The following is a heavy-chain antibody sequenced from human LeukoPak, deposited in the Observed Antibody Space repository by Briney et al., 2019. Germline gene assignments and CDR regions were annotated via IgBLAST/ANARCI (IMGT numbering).Heavy chain of an antibody. J-gene: IGHJ4*02. CDR3: ARDSPYLDY. CDR2: IWYDGSNK. Sequence: PGGSLRLSCAASGFTFSSYGMHWVRQSPGKGLEWVAVIWYDGSNKYYADSVKGRFTISRDNSKNTLHLQMNSLRAEDTAVYYCARDSPYLDYWGQGSRVTVSS. V-gene: IGHV3-33*01. CDR1: GFTFSSYG.